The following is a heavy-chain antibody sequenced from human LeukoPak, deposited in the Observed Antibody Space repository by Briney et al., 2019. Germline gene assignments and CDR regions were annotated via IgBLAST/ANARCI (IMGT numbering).Heavy chain of an antibody. CDR1: GFTFSSCA. Sequence: GGSLRLSCAASGFTFSSCAMSWVRQAPGKGLEWVSSISSSSSYIYYADSVKGRFTISRDNAKNSLYLQMNSLRAEDTAVYYCARDLNRYGGGGDDYWGQGTLVTVSS. D-gene: IGHD3-16*01. CDR3: ARDLNRYGGGGDDY. CDR2: ISSSSSYI. J-gene: IGHJ4*02. V-gene: IGHV3-21*01.